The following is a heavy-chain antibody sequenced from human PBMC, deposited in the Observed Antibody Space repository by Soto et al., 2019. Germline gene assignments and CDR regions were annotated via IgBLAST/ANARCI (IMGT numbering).Heavy chain of an antibody. V-gene: IGHV3-7*01. D-gene: IGHD4-4*01. J-gene: IGHJ1*01. CDR1: GFPFTVFW. CDR2: INQGGSET. CDR3: ARDGPIQQLGQSYQF. Sequence: EVQLVESGGALVQPGGSLRLSCAASGFPFTVFWMSWVRRVPGKGLEWLANINQGGSETYYVDSVKGRFTISRDNAANLVYLEMTSLRAEDTAVYYCARDGPIQQLGQSYQFWGQGTLVTVSS.